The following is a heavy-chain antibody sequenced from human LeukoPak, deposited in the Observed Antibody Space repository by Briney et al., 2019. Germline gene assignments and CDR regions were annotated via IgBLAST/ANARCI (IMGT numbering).Heavy chain of an antibody. D-gene: IGHD6-25*01. CDR2: VKSKRDGGTI. CDR3: TTVGSAWNFDY. J-gene: IGHJ4*02. Sequence: PGGSLRLSXAASGFTFSNAWMTWVRQAPGKGLEWLARVKSKRDGGTIDYAAPVKGRFTISRDDSKDTLCLQMNSLEIEDAAVYYCTTVGSAWNFDYWGQGTLVTVSS. CDR1: GFTFSNAW. V-gene: IGHV3-15*01.